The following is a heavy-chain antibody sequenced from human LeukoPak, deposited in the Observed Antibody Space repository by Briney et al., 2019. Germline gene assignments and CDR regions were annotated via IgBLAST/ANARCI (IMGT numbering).Heavy chain of an antibody. Sequence: PSGTLSLTCAVSGGSISSSNWWSWVRQPPGKGLEWIGEIYYSGSTNYNPSLKSRVTISVDTSKNQFSLKLSSVTAADTAVYYCAREEYGVVAFDIWGQGTMVTVSS. V-gene: IGHV4-4*02. D-gene: IGHD2-2*01. CDR1: GGSISSSNW. CDR3: AREEYGVVAFDI. J-gene: IGHJ3*02. CDR2: IYYSGST.